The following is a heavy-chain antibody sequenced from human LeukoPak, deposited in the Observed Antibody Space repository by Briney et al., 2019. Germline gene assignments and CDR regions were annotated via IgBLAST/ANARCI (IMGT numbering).Heavy chain of an antibody. CDR2: INNDGSST. CDR3: GSRDY. Sequence: GGSLRLSCAASGFTFSSYAMSWIRQAPGKGLVWVSRINNDGSSTSYADSVKGRFTISRDNAKNTLYLQMHSLRAEDTAVYYCGSRDYWGQGTLVTVSS. CDR1: GFTFSSYA. J-gene: IGHJ4*02. V-gene: IGHV3-74*01.